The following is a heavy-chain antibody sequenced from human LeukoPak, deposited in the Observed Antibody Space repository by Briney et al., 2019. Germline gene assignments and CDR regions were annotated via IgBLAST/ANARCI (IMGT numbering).Heavy chain of an antibody. CDR3: ARGSTWFDP. V-gene: IGHV4-59*01. Sequence: SETLSLTCTVSGGSIRSYIWSWIRQPPGRGLGRMGYIYYSGSTDSNPSLKSRVTISVDTSKNHFSLQLISVTAADTAVYYCARGSTWFDPSGQGTLVSVSS. CDR1: GGSIRSYI. CDR2: IYYSGST. D-gene: IGHD1-26*01. J-gene: IGHJ5*02.